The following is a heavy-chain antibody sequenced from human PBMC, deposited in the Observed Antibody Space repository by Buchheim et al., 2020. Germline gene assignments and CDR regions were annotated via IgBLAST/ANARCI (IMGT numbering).Heavy chain of an antibody. Sequence: QVQLVESGGGVVQPGRSLRLSCAASGFTFSSYGMHWVRQAPGKGLEWVAVIWYDGSNKYYADSVKDRFTISRDNSKNTLYLQMNSLRAEDTAVYYCARDWSVSHYYYYYYMDVWGKGTT. CDR1: GFTFSSYG. V-gene: IGHV3-33*01. CDR2: IWYDGSNK. CDR3: ARDWSVSHYYYYYYMDV. J-gene: IGHJ6*03.